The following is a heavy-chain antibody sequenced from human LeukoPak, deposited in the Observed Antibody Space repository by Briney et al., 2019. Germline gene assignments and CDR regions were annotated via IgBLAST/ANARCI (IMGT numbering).Heavy chain of an antibody. CDR1: GFTFSSYW. CDR3: ARDLTTYCGGDCYPNYYYYYMDV. D-gene: IGHD2-21*01. J-gene: IGHJ6*03. V-gene: IGHV3-7*01. CDR2: IKQDGSEK. Sequence: GGSLRLSCAASGFTFSSYWMSWVRQAPGKGLEWVANIKQDGSEKYYVDSVKGRFTISRDNAKNSLYLQMNSLRAEDTAVYYCARDLTTYCGGDCYPNYYYYYMDVWGKGTTVTVSS.